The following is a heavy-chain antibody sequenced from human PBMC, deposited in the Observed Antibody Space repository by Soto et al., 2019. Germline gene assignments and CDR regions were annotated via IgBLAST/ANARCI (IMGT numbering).Heavy chain of an antibody. CDR1: GGTFSSYA. CDR2: IIPIFGTA. D-gene: IGHD6-13*01. J-gene: IGHJ6*02. CDR3: ARATPLGSSCYFGNYGMDV. V-gene: IGHV1-69*01. Sequence: QVQLVQSGAEVKKPGSSVKVSCKASGGTFSSYAISWVRQAPGQRLEWMGGIIPIFGTANYAQKFQGRVTITADESTSTAYMELSSLRSEDTAVYYCARATPLGSSCYFGNYGMDVWGQGTTVTVSS.